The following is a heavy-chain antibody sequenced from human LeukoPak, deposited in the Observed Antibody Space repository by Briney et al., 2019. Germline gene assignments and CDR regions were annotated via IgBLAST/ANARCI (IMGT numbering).Heavy chain of an antibody. CDR1: GFTFSTYA. CDR2: ISGSGGST. Sequence: GGSLRLSCAASGFTFSTYAMIWVRQAPGKGLEWVSAISGSGGSTYYADSVKGRFTISRDNSKNTVYLQMNSLRAEDTAVYFCAKGDPRPSGDYANFDFWGQGTLVTVSS. V-gene: IGHV3-23*01. J-gene: IGHJ4*02. D-gene: IGHD4-17*01. CDR3: AKGDPRPSGDYANFDF.